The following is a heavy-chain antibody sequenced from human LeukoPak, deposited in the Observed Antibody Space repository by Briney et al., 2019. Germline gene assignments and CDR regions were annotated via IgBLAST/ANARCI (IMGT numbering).Heavy chain of an antibody. CDR2: VSAYNGNT. V-gene: IGHV1-18*01. Sequence: ASVTVSCQASGYSFTSYGISWVRQAPGQGLEWMGWVSAYNGNTNYPQKLQVRVTMTTDTATSTAYMELRSLRSDDTAVYYCARLWFGELFFDYWGQGTLFTVSS. D-gene: IGHD3-10*01. J-gene: IGHJ4*02. CDR1: GYSFTSYG. CDR3: ARLWFGELFFDY.